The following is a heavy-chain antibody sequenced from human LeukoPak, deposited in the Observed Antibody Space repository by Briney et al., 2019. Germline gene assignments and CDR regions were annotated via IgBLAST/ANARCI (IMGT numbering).Heavy chain of an antibody. V-gene: IGHV3-21*01. Sequence: GGSLRLSCAASGFTFDDYAMHWVRQAPGKGLEWVSSISFSGDYIYYADSLKGRITISRDNAKNSLYLQMNSLRAEDSAVYYCARRASTERGHSYGLDYWGQGTLVTVSS. D-gene: IGHD5-18*01. CDR2: ISFSGDYI. CDR3: ARRASTERGHSYGLDY. J-gene: IGHJ4*02. CDR1: GFTFDDYA.